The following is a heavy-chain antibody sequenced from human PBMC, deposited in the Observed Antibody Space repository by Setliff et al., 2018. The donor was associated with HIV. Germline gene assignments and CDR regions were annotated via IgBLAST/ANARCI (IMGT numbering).Heavy chain of an antibody. CDR1: GGSISTVTYY. CDR2: VHYSGNT. V-gene: IGHV4-39*02. D-gene: IGHD6-6*01. Sequence: SETLSLTCTLFGGSISTVTYYWAWIRQPPGKGLEWIGNVHYSGNTYYTSSLQSRVIISADTSKSQFYLRLSSVTAADTGVYYCARVRGYSSSSRDFYYHNMEVWGKGTTVTVSS. J-gene: IGHJ6*03. CDR3: ARVRGYSSSSRDFYYHNMEV.